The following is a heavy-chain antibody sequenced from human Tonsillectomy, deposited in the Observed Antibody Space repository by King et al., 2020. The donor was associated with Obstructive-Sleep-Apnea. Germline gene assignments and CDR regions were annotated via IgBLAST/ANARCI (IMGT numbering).Heavy chain of an antibody. D-gene: IGHD3-10*01. V-gene: IGHV3-23*04. J-gene: IGHJ4*02. Sequence: VQLVESGGNLEQPGGSLRLSCAASGFTFSSYAMSWVRQAPGKGLEWVSAISGSGGSTYYADSVRGRFTISRDNSKNTLYLQMNSLRAEDTAVYYFAKDRTLYGSGSYSYFDFWGQGTLVTVSS. CDR1: GFTFSSYA. CDR3: AKDRTLYGSGSYSYFDF. CDR2: ISGSGGST.